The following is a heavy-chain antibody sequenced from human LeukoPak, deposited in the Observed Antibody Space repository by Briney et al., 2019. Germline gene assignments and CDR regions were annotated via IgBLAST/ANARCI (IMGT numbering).Heavy chain of an antibody. CDR3: ARVGRLRPREGLAYYYYYYMDV. CDR2: ISYDGSNK. Sequence: PGGSLRLSCAASGFTFSSYGMHWVRQAPGKGLEWVAVISYDGSNKYYADSVKGRFTISRDNSKNTLYLQMNSLRAGDTAVYYCARVGRLRPREGLAYYYYYYMDVWGKGTTVTVSS. CDR1: GFTFSSYG. V-gene: IGHV3-30*03. D-gene: IGHD3-16*01. J-gene: IGHJ6*03.